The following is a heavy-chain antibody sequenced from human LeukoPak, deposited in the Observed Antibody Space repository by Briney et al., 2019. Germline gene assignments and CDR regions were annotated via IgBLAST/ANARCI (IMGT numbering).Heavy chain of an antibody. Sequence: ASVKVSCKASGYTFTGYYMHWVRQAPGQGLEWMGGIIPIFGTANYAQKFQGRVTITTDESTSTAYMELSSLRSEDTAVYYCLTTPYWGQGTLVTVSS. CDR1: GYTFTGYY. D-gene: IGHD1/OR15-1a*01. CDR3: LTTPY. V-gene: IGHV1-69*05. J-gene: IGHJ4*02. CDR2: IIPIFGTA.